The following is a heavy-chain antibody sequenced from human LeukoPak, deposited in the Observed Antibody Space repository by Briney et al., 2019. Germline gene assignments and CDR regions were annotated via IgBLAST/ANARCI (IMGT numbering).Heavy chain of an antibody. CDR3: ATLLVPAAILIY. CDR2: IKQDGSEK. J-gene: IGHJ4*02. CDR1: GFTFSSCW. D-gene: IGHD2-2*01. Sequence: GGSLRLSCAASGFTFSSCWMSWVRQAPGKGLEWVANIKQDGSEKYYVDSVKGRFTISRDNAKNSLYLQMNSLRAEDTAVYYCATLLVPAAILIYWGQGTLVTVSS. V-gene: IGHV3-7*01.